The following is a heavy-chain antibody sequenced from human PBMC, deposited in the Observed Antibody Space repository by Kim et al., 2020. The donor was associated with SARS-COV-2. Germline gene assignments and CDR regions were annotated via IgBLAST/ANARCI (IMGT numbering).Heavy chain of an antibody. Sequence: GGSLRLSCAASGFTVSSNFMSWVRQAPGKGLEWVSVIYSGGNSYYTDSVKGRFTISRDTSKNTVYLQMNSLRAEDTAVYFCARVMVDIVSKITTYYFDHWGQGALVTVSA. CDR3: ARVMVDIVSKITTYYFDH. CDR1: GFTVSSNF. CDR2: IYSGGNS. D-gene: IGHD5-12*01. V-gene: IGHV3-66*01. J-gene: IGHJ4*02.